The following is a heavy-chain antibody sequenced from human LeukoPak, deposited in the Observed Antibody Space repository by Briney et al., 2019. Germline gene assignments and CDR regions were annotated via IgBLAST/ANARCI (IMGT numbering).Heavy chain of an antibody. D-gene: IGHD3-10*02. V-gene: IGHV4-59*01. Sequence: SETLSLSCTVSGGSISSYYRSWIRQPPGKGLEWIGYIYYSGSTKYNPSPKSRSTISADTSKTRLSLKLTSVTAADTAVYYCAILVRGVYRFDYWSQGTPVTVSS. J-gene: IGHJ4*02. CDR2: IYYSGST. CDR3: AILVRGVYRFDY. CDR1: GGSISSYY.